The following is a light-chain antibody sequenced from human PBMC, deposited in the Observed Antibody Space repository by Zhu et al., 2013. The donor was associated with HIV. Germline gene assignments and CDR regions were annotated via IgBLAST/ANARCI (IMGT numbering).Light chain of an antibody. J-gene: IGKJ1*01. V-gene: IGKV3-20*01. CDR3: QQYGSSPGT. CDR1: ESVGRN. CDR2: GAT. Sequence: EIVLTQSPGTLSLSPGERATLSCRASESVGRNLAWYQQKPGQPPRLLIYGATTRATDIPARFSGSGSGTDFTLTISRLEPEDFAVYYCQQYGSSPGTFGQGTKVEIK.